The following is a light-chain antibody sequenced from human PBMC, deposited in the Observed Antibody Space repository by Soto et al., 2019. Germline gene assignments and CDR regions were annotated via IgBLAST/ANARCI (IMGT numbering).Light chain of an antibody. Sequence: EIRLTQSPSSLSASVGDRVTIACLASHDINNFLAWFQQRPGKVPELLMYAASTLKSGVPSRFSGSGSGTDFTLTIDGLQPEDFATYFCQNYNSVPYTFGQGTKLEIK. CDR2: AAS. J-gene: IGKJ2*01. CDR1: HDINNF. V-gene: IGKV1-27*01. CDR3: QNYNSVPYT.